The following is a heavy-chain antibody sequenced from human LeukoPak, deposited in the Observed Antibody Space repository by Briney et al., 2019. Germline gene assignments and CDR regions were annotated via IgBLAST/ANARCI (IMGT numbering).Heavy chain of an antibody. CDR2: MTGPADTT. J-gene: IGHJ4*02. CDR1: GLNFNNFA. V-gene: IGHV3-23*01. CDR3: AKGAEIDH. Sequence: GGSLRLSCAASGLNFNNFAMSWVRQTPGKGLEWLSAMTGPADTTYYAESVKGRFTISRDYSKSMVFLQMNSLRVEDTAIYYCAKGAEIDHWGQGTLVTVSS.